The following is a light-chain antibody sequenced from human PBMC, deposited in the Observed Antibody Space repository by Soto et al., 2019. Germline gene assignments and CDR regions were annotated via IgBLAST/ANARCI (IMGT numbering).Light chain of an antibody. CDR3: SSYTGSGTF. V-gene: IGLV2-14*01. J-gene: IGLJ2*01. CDR2: AVT. Sequence: QSALTQPASVSGSPGQSIAISFTGTSSDVGGYDQVSWYQQHPGQAPKLRISAVTTRPSGVSNRFSGSKSGNKASLTISGLQAEDEADYYCSSYTGSGTFFGGGTKLTVL. CDR1: SSDVGGYDQ.